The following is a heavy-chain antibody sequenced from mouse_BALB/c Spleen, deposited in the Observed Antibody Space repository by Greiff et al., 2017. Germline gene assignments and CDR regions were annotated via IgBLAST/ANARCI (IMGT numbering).Heavy chain of an antibody. Sequence: DLVKPGASVKLSCKASGYTFTSYWINWIKQRPGQGLEWIGRIAPGSGSTYYNEMFKGKATLTVDTSSSTAYIQLSSLSSEDSAVYVCAREERRDFDYWGQGTTLTVSS. D-gene: IGHD2-14*01. V-gene: IGHV1S41*01. J-gene: IGHJ2*01. CDR3: AREERRDFDY. CDR2: IAPGSGST. CDR1: GYTFTSYW.